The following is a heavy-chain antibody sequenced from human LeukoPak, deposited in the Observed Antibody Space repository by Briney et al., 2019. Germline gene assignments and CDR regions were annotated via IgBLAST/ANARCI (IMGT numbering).Heavy chain of an antibody. Sequence: GGSLRLSCAASAFTFSSYWVHWVRQAPGKGLVWVSRIDRDGSSPTYADSVQGRFTISRDNAKNSLYLQMNSLRAEDTAVYYCARDWPTIAAAGTIPEYFQHWGQGTLVTVSS. J-gene: IGHJ1*01. CDR2: IDRDGSSP. CDR3: ARDWPTIAAAGTIPEYFQH. V-gene: IGHV3-74*01. D-gene: IGHD6-13*01. CDR1: AFTFSSYW.